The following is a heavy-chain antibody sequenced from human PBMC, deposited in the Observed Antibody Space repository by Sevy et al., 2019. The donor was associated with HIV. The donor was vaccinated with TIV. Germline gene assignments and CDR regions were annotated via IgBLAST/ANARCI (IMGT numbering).Heavy chain of an antibody. Sequence: GESLKISCAASGFTFSDSVMHWVRLASGKGLEWVGRIRNKATNYATAYAASVEGRFTISRDDSKNTAYLQMNSLKTEDTAVYFCTRQGPTPTDDFDYWGQGTLVTVSS. CDR2: IRNKATNYAT. D-gene: IGHD1-1*01. CDR1: GFTFSDSV. V-gene: IGHV3-73*01. CDR3: TRQGPTPTDDFDY. J-gene: IGHJ4*02.